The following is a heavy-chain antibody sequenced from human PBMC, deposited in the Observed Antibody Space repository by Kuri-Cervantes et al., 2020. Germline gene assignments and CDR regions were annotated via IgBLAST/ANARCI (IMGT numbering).Heavy chain of an antibody. CDR1: GFTFSSYG. CDR2: ISWDGGST. Sequence: GESLKISCAASGFTFSSYGMHWVRQAPGKGLEWVSLISWDGGSTYYADSVKGRFTISRDNSKNSLYLQMNSLRTEDTALYYCAKATYYYDSSCYPLDWGQGTLVTVSS. V-gene: IGHV3-43*01. J-gene: IGHJ4*02. D-gene: IGHD3-22*01. CDR3: AKATYYYDSSCYPLD.